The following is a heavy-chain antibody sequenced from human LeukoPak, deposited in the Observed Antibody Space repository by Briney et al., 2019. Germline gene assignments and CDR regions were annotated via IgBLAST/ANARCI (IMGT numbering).Heavy chain of an antibody. J-gene: IGHJ4*02. CDR2: IHTSGST. CDR3: ARVICSGGSCRFDY. V-gene: IGHV4-4*07. Sequence: SETLSLTCTVSGGSISSYYWNWIRQPAGKGLEWIGRIHTSGSTNYNPSLKSRVTMSVDTSKNQFSLKLSSVTAADTAVYYCARVICSGGSCRFDYWGQGTPVTVSS. D-gene: IGHD2-15*01. CDR1: GGSISSYY.